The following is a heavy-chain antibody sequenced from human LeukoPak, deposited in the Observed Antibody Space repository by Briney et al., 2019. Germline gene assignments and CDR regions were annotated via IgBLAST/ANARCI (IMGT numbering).Heavy chain of an antibody. V-gene: IGHV4-30-4*08. D-gene: IGHD2-15*01. CDR1: GGSISSGDYY. J-gene: IGHJ5*02. Sequence: SQTLSLTCTVSGGSISSGDYYWSWIRQPPGKGLEWIGYIYYSGSTYYNPSLKSRVTISVDTSKNQFSLKLSSVTAADTAVYYCARAPAATNWFDPWAREPWSPSPQ. CDR3: ARAPAATNWFDP. CDR2: IYYSGST.